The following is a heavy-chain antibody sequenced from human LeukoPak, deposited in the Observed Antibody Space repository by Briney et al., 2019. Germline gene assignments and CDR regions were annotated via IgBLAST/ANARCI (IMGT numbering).Heavy chain of an antibody. CDR3: ARLGNQWLIPDY. J-gene: IGHJ4*02. Sequence: ASVKVXXKASGYTFTSYGISWVRQAPGQGLEWMGWISAYNGNTNYAQKLQGRVTMTTDTSTSTAYMELRSLRSDDTAVYYCARLGNQWLIPDYWGQGTLVTVSS. CDR1: GYTFTSYG. D-gene: IGHD6-19*01. CDR2: ISAYNGNT. V-gene: IGHV1-18*01.